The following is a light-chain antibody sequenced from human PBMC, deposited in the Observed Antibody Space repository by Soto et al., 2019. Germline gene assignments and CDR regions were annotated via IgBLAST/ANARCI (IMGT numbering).Light chain of an antibody. J-gene: IGKJ1*01. Sequence: DIQMTQTPSTLSASVGDTVTITCRASQSLSEWLAWYQQKPGKAPKLLIYDASSLERGVPSRFSGSGSGTEFTLTISSLQPDDFAIYYCQQYKSYFWTCGKGTKVDIK. CDR1: QSLSEW. CDR3: QQYKSYFWT. V-gene: IGKV1-5*01. CDR2: DAS.